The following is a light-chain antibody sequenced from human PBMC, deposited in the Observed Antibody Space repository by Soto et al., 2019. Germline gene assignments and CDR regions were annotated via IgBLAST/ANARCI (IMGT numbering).Light chain of an antibody. V-gene: IGLV7-43*01. Sequence: QAVVTQEPSLTVSPGETVTLTCASSAGAVTSGYYPSWFQQKPGQAPRPLLYSTSRKHSWTPDRFSGSLLGGKAALTLSGVQPDDEAEYYCLLYDGGAGVFGGGTQLTVL. CDR2: STS. J-gene: IGLJ7*01. CDR1: AGAVTSGYY. CDR3: LLYDGGAGV.